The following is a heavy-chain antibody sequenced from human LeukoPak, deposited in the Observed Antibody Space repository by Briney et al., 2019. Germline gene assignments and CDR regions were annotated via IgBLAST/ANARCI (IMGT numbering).Heavy chain of an antibody. Sequence: SETLSLTCTVSGGSISSYYWSWIRQPPGKGLEWIGYIYYSGSTNYNPSLKSRVTISVDTSKNQFSLKLSSVTAADTAVYYCARGSDLYYDFWSGYYYYFDYWGQGTLVTVSS. D-gene: IGHD3-3*01. CDR1: GGSISSYY. CDR2: IYYSGST. CDR3: ARGSDLYYDFWSGYYYYFDY. J-gene: IGHJ4*02. V-gene: IGHV4-59*12.